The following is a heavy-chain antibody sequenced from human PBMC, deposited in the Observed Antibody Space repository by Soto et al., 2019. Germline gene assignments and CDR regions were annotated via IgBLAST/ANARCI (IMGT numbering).Heavy chain of an antibody. CDR1: GFTFSSYG. J-gene: IGHJ6*01. Sequence: QVQLVESGGGVVQPGRSLRLSCAASGFTFSSYGMHWVRQAPGKGLEWVAVISYDGSNKYYADSVKGRFTISRDNSKNTLYLQMNSLRAEDTAVYYCAKDTAVAAPTPRYYGMDVW. D-gene: IGHD6-19*01. CDR2: ISYDGSNK. V-gene: IGHV3-30*18. CDR3: AKDTAVAAPTPRYYGMDV.